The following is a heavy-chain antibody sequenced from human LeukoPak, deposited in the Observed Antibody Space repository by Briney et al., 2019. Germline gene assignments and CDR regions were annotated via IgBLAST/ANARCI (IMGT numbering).Heavy chain of an antibody. V-gene: IGHV4-39*01. D-gene: IGHD6-19*01. CDR3: ARHVEIAVAGPIEY. Sequence: SETLSLSCAVSGASISNSRDYWGWIRQPPGKGLGWIGSIFFSRSTYYNPSLKSRAAISVDSSKNQFSLKLSSVTAADTAFYYCARHVEIAVAGPIEYWGQGTLVPVFS. CDR2: IFFSRST. CDR1: GASISNSRDY. J-gene: IGHJ4*02.